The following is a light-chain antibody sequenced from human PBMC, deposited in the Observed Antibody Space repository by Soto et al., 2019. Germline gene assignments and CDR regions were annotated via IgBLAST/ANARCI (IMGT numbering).Light chain of an antibody. CDR2: DVS. V-gene: IGLV2-8*01. J-gene: IGLJ2*01. CDR3: ASRAVSHTII. Sequence: QSALTQPPSASGSPGQSVTISCTGTSSDVGGHNYVSWYKQHPDKAPQLMIYDVSERPSGDPDGFSGSKSGNTASLTVSGLQADDEADYCCASRAVSHTIIFGGGTKLTVL. CDR1: SSDVGGHNY.